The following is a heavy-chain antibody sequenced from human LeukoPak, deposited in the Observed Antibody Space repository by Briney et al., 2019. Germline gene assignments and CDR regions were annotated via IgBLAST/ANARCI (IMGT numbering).Heavy chain of an antibody. D-gene: IGHD6-13*01. V-gene: IGHV1-69*13. J-gene: IGHJ4*02. CDR3: AAKQQLAYDY. CDR2: IIPIFGTA. CDR1: GGTFSSYA. Sequence: GASVKVSCKASGGTFSSYAISWVRQAPGQGLEWMGGIIPIFGTANYAQKFQGRVTITADESTSTAYIELSSLRSEDTAVYYCAAKQQLAYDYWGQGTLVTVSS.